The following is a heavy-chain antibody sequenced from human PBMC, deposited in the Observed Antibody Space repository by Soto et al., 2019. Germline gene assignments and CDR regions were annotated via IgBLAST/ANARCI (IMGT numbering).Heavy chain of an antibody. J-gene: IGHJ4*02. CDR3: ARLTPVGRVDY. V-gene: IGHV4-39*01. D-gene: IGHD2-2*01. CDR1: GGSISSSIYY. Sequence: PSETRSRTWTVSGGSISSSIYYWVWIRQPPGKGLEWIGSIYYSGSTYYNPSLKSRVTISVDTSKNQFSLKLSSVTAADTAVYYCARLTPVGRVDYWGQGTLVTVSS. CDR2: IYYSGST.